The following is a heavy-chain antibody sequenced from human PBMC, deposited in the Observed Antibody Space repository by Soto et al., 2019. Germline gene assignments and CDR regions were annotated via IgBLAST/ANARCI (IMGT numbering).Heavy chain of an antibody. V-gene: IGHV4-30-2*01. J-gene: IGHJ6*02. CDR2: IYHSGST. Sequence: QLQLQESGSGLVKPSQTLSLTCAVSGGSISSGGYSWSWIRQPPGKGLEWIGYIYHSGSTCYNPSLKSRVTISVDWSKNQLSLKLSSVTAADTAVYYCAREYKCIAGPWGMDVWGQGTTVTVSS. CDR3: AREYKCIAGPWGMDV. CDR1: GGSISSGGYS. D-gene: IGHD6-13*01.